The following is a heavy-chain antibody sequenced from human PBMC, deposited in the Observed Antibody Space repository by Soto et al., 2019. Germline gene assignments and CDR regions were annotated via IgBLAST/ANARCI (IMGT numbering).Heavy chain of an antibody. CDR1: GGTFSSYA. CDR3: ARVVRTTVPASYYYVMDV. Sequence: SVKVSCKASGGTFSSYATSWVRQAPGQGLEWMGRIIPFIGTGNCAQKFQGRVTITADESTSTAYMELTSLRSEDTAVYYCARVVRTTVPASYYYVMDVWGRGTTVTVSS. D-gene: IGHD4-4*01. CDR2: IIPFIGTG. J-gene: IGHJ6*02. V-gene: IGHV1-69*11.